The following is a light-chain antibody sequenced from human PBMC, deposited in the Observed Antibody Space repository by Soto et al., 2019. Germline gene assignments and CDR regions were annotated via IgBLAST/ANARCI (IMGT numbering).Light chain of an antibody. Sequence: DIVMTQSPLSLPVTPGEPASISCRSSQDLRHSNGYNYLEWYLQKPGQSPQLLIYLGSNRASGVPDRFSGSGTGTAFTLNISRVEAENVGVYYCMEALQSPPWTFGQGTNVEIK. CDR2: LGS. CDR1: QDLRHSNGYNY. CDR3: MEALQSPPWT. J-gene: IGKJ1*01. V-gene: IGKV2-28*01.